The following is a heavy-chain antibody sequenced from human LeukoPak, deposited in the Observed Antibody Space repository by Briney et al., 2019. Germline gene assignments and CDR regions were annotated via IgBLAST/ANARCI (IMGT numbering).Heavy chain of an antibody. J-gene: IGHJ4*02. CDR3: AKGKIYYGSGGYYTFDY. CDR1: GFTFSSYA. D-gene: IGHD3-10*01. Sequence: GGSLRLSCAASGFTFSSYAMSWVRQAPGKGLEWVSAISGSGGSTYYADSVKGRFTISRDNSKNTLYLQMNSLRAEDTAVYYCAKGKIYYGSGGYYTFDYWGQGTLVTVSS. CDR2: ISGSGGST. V-gene: IGHV3-23*01.